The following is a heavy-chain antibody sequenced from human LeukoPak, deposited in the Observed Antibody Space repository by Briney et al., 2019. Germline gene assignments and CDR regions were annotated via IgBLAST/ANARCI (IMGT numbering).Heavy chain of an antibody. CDR3: ARGLPPTYYYDSSGYYGYYFDY. J-gene: IGHJ4*02. CDR2: ISAYNGNT. D-gene: IGHD3-22*01. V-gene: IGHV1-18*01. CDR1: GYTFTSYG. Sequence: GASVKVSCKASGYTFTSYGISWVRQAPGQGLEWMGWISAYNGNTNCAQKLQGRVTMTTDTSTSTAYMELRSLRSDDTAVYYCARGLPPTYYYDSSGYYGYYFDYWGQGTLVTVSS.